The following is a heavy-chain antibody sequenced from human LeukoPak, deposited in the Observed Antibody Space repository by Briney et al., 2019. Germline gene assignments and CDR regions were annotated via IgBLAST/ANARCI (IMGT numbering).Heavy chain of an antibody. J-gene: IGHJ5*02. V-gene: IGHV4-59*12. CDR3: ARGGYSSSWRINWFDP. CDR2: IYYSGST. CDR1: GGSISGYY. D-gene: IGHD6-13*01. Sequence: SETLSLTCSVSGGSISGYYWTWIRQPPGKGLEWIGYIYYSGSTYYNPSLKSRVTISVDTSKNQFSLKLSSVTAADTAVYYCARGGYSSSWRINWFDPWGQGTLVTVSS.